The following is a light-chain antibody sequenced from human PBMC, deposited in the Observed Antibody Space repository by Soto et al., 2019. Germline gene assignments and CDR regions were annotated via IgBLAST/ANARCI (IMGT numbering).Light chain of an antibody. CDR1: ERVSSN. Sequence: IVMTQSPATLSVSPGERATLSCRASERVSSNLAWYQQKPGQAPRLLLYATSTRAVGIPARFRGSGSGTEFTLTISSLQSEDFAVYYCHQYHNWPRTFGQGTKVEIK. CDR3: HQYHNWPRT. CDR2: ATS. J-gene: IGKJ1*01. V-gene: IGKV3D-15*01.